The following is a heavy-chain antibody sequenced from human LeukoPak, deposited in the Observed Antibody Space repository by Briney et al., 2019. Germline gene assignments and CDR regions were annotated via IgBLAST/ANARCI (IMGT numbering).Heavy chain of an antibody. Sequence: GASVKVSCKASGGTFSSYAISWVRQAPGQGLEWMGRIIPILGIANYAQKFQGRVTITADKSTSTAYMELSSLRSEDTAVYYCAREAPPYCSGGSCYRGNYYWGQGTLVTVSS. CDR2: IIPILGIA. J-gene: IGHJ4*02. CDR3: AREAPPYCSGGSCYRGNYY. D-gene: IGHD2-15*01. CDR1: GGTFSSYA. V-gene: IGHV1-69*04.